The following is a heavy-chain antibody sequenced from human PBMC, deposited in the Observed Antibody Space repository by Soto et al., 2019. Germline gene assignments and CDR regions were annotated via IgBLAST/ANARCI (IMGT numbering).Heavy chain of an antibody. V-gene: IGHV4-30-2*01. CDR1: GGSISSGGYS. J-gene: IGHJ6*02. CDR3: ARDRMNYDFWSGYYRRYGMDV. Sequence: QLQLQESGSGLVKPSQTLSLTCAVSGGSISSGGYSWSWIRQPPGKGLEWIGYIYHSGSTYYNPSLKSRVTISVDRSKNQFSLKLSSVTAADTAVYYCARDRMNYDFWSGYYRRYGMDVWGQGTTVTVSS. CDR2: IYHSGST. D-gene: IGHD3-3*01.